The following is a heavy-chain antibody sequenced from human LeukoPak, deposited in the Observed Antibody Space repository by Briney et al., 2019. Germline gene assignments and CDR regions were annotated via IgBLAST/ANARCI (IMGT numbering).Heavy chain of an antibody. V-gene: IGHV4-61*01. CDR2: IYYSGST. D-gene: IGHD2-15*01. J-gene: IGHJ4*02. CDR1: GASVSSGSYY. CDR3: ARYCSGGSCYYFDY. Sequence: SETLSLTCNVSGASVSSGSYYWSWIRQPPGTGLEWIGYIYYSGSTNYNPSLKSRVTISVDTSKNQFSLKLSSVTAADTAVYYCARYCSGGSCYYFDYWGQGTLVTVSS.